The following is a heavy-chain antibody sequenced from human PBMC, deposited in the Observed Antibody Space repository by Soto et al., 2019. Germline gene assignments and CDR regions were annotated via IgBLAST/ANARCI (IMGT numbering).Heavy chain of an antibody. V-gene: IGHV1-8*01. J-gene: IGHJ4*02. CDR3: ARHLAAGDL. CDR2: MNTDSGHA. CDR1: GYTFTSYD. D-gene: IGHD2-21*01. Sequence: ASVKVSCKTSGYTFTSYDMNWVRQAPGRGLEWMGWMNTDSGHAESAQRFQGRVTMTRDTSTSTVYMELSSLTSEDTAMYYCARHLAAGDLWGRGTLVTVSS.